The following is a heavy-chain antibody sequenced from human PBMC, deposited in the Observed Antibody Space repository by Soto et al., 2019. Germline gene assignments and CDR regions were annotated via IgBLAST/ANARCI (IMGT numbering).Heavy chain of an antibody. CDR1: GFTVSSNY. D-gene: IGHD3-16*02. V-gene: IGHV3-66*01. Sequence: GGSLRLSCAASGFTVSSNYMSWVRQAPGKGLEWVSVIYSGGSTYYADSVKGRFTISRDNSKNTLYLQMNSLRAEDTAVYYCAREQRYYDYIWGSYRRTLDYFDYWGQGTLVTVSS. CDR2: IYSGGST. CDR3: AREQRYYDYIWGSYRRTLDYFDY. J-gene: IGHJ4*02.